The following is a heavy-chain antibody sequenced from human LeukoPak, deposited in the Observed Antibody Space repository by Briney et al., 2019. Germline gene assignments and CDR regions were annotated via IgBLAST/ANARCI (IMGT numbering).Heavy chain of an antibody. D-gene: IGHD1-26*01. CDR1: GFTFSRYG. J-gene: IGHJ4*02. Sequence: AGGSLRLSCAASGFTFSRYGMHWVRQAPGKGLEWVAVIWYDGSRQYYADSVKGRFTISRDDSKNTLYLQMNSLRAEDTAVYYCARGRVGATSAFDSWGQGTLVTVSS. CDR3: ARGRVGATSAFDS. V-gene: IGHV3-33*01. CDR2: IWYDGSRQ.